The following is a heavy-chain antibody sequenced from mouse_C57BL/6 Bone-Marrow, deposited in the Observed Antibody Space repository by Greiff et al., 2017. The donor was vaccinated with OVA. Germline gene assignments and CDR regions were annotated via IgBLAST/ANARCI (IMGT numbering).Heavy chain of an antibody. CDR3: VRDYDGRGAY. CDR1: GFSFNTYA. J-gene: IGHJ3*01. Sequence: EVKVEESGGGLVQPKGSLKLSCAASGFSFNTYAMNWVRQAPGKGLEWVARIRSKSNNYATYYADSVKDRFTISRDDSESMLYLQMNNLKTEDAAMYYCVRDYDGRGAYWGQGTLVTVSA. V-gene: IGHV10-1*01. CDR2: IRSKSNNYAT. D-gene: IGHD1-1*01.